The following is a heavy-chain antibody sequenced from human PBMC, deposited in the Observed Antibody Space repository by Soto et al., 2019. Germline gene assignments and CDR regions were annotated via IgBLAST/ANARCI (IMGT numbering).Heavy chain of an antibody. J-gene: IGHJ6*02. Sequence: GASVKVSCKASGGTFSSYAISWVRQAPGQGLEWMGGIIPIFGTANYAQKFQGRVTITADKSTSTAYMELSSLRSEDTAVYYCATRMGSTSYPGPYYYYGMDVWGQGTTVTVSS. CDR2: IIPIFGTA. V-gene: IGHV1-69*06. D-gene: IGHD2-2*01. CDR3: ATRMGSTSYPGPYYYYGMDV. CDR1: GGTFSSYA.